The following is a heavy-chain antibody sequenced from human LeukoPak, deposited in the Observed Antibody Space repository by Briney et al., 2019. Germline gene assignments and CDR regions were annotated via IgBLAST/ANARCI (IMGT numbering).Heavy chain of an antibody. CDR1: GGSISSSSYY. V-gene: IGHV4-39*07. CDR2: INHSGST. Sequence: SETLSLTCTVSGGSISSSSYYWGWIRQPPGKGLEWIGEINHSGSTNYNPSLKSRVTISVDTSKNQFSLKLSSVTAADTAVYYCARATREYSSGWKKAIGYFQHWGQGTLVTVSS. D-gene: IGHD6-19*01. J-gene: IGHJ1*01. CDR3: ARATREYSSGWKKAIGYFQH.